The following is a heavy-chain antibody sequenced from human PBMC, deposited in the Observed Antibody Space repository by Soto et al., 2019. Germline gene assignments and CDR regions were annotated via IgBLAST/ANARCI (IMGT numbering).Heavy chain of an antibody. Sequence: GASVKFFCKASGGTFSNYALTWVRQAPGQGLEWMGGIIPLSGTPNYAQKFQGRVTITADKSTTTVYMELSSLRSEDTAVYYCTRGIQLWSWGQGTLVTVSS. CDR1: GGTFSNYA. V-gene: IGHV1-69*06. D-gene: IGHD5-18*01. J-gene: IGHJ5*02. CDR3: TRGIQLWS. CDR2: IIPLSGTP.